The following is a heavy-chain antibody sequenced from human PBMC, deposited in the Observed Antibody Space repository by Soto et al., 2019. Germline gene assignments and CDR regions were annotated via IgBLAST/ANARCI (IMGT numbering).Heavy chain of an antibody. V-gene: IGHV3-30*14. D-gene: IGHD3-10*01. CDR2: ISYDGSNK. CDR1: GFRFSSYA. Sequence: QVQLVESGGGVVQPGRSLRLSCAASGFRFSSYAMHWVRQAPGKGLEWVAVISYDGSNKYYADSVKGRFPISIDNSKNTLYLQMNSLRAEDTAVYYCAREGDYYGSGCYYPPFDYWGQGTLVTVSS. CDR3: AREGDYYGSGCYYPPFDY. J-gene: IGHJ4*02.